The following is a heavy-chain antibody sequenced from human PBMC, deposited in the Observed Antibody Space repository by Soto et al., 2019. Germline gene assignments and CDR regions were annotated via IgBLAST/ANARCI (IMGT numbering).Heavy chain of an antibody. Sequence: QVHLVQSGAEVKKPGASVKVSCKCSGYTFTSYGITWVRQAPGQGLEWMGWISAHNGNTDYAQKLQGRVTVTRDTSTSRGYMELRSLRSDDTAVYYCARGRYGDYWGQGALVTVSS. D-gene: IGHD1-1*01. CDR3: ARGRYGDY. CDR2: ISAHNGNT. J-gene: IGHJ4*02. V-gene: IGHV1-18*01. CDR1: GYTFTSYG.